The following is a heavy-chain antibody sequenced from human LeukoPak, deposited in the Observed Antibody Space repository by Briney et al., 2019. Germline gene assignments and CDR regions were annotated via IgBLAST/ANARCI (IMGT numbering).Heavy chain of an antibody. Sequence: PGGSLRLSCAASGFTFSSYSTNWVRQAPGKGLEWVSSISSSSSYIYYADSVKGRFTISRDNAKNSLYLQMNSLRAEDTAVYYCARDGDCSSTSCYGDLDYWGQGTLVTVSS. CDR3: ARDGDCSSTSCYGDLDY. J-gene: IGHJ4*02. CDR2: ISSSSSYI. CDR1: GFTFSSYS. V-gene: IGHV3-21*01. D-gene: IGHD2-2*01.